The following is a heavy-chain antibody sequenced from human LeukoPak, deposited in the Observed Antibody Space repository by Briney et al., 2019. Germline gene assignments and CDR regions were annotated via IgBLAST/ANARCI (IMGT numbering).Heavy chain of an antibody. Sequence: GGSLRLSCVASGFTFSNYWMSWVRQAPGKGLEWVANIKQDGSEKYYVDSVKGRFTISRDNAKNSLYLQMNSLRVEDTAVYYCAREPGAVAGTVLFMDVWGNGTTVTVSS. CDR2: IKQDGSEK. V-gene: IGHV3-7*01. CDR3: AREPGAVAGTVLFMDV. CDR1: GFTFSNYW. J-gene: IGHJ6*03. D-gene: IGHD6-19*01.